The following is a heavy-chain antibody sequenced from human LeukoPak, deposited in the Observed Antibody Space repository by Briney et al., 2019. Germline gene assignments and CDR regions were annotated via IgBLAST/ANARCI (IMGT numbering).Heavy chain of an antibody. CDR2: INAGNGNT. Sequence: GASVKVSCKASGYTFTIYAMHWVRQAPGQRLEWMGWINAGNGNTKYSQESQGRVTITRDTSASTAYMELSSLRSEDMAVYYCARDRKIVNYYDSSGYSDAFDIWGQGTMVTVSS. J-gene: IGHJ3*02. CDR1: GYTFTIYA. CDR3: ARDRKIVNYYDSSGYSDAFDI. D-gene: IGHD3-22*01. V-gene: IGHV1-3*03.